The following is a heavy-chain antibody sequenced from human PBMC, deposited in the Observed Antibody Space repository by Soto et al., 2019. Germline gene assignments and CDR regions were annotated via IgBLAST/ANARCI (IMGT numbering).Heavy chain of an antibody. V-gene: IGHV3-7*04. J-gene: IGHJ4*02. CDR1: GFTFGTYW. D-gene: IGHD7-27*01. CDR2: IKPDGSER. Sequence: EMQLVESGGGLVQPGGSLRLSCAASGFTFGTYWVTWVRQAPGKGLECVGNIKPDGSERYYVDSVKGRFTISRDNAKNSLYLHMNSLRAEDTAVYYCATDLNWEQYWGQGTLVTVSS. CDR3: ATDLNWEQY.